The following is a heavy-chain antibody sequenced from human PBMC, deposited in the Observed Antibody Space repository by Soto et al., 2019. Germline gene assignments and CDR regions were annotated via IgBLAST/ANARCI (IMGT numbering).Heavy chain of an antibody. Sequence: EGQLVESGGGLVQPGGSLKLSCAASGFTFSGSAMHWVRQASGIGLECVGRIRSKANSYATAYAASVKGRFTISRDDSKNTAYLQMNRLKTEDTAVYYCPIPRIAVSGSAVRRYYLCQGTLVTFSS. J-gene: IGHJ4*02. D-gene: IGHD6-19*01. V-gene: IGHV3-73*01. CDR2: IRSKANSYAT. CDR1: GFTFSGSA. CDR3: PIPRIAVSGSAVRRYY.